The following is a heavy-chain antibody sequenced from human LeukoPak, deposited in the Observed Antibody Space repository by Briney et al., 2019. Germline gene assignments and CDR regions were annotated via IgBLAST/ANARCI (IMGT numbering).Heavy chain of an antibody. CDR3: ARGPPSRDLWSGFRFDP. CDR1: GYTFTGYY. J-gene: IGHJ5*02. CDR2: INPNSGGT. D-gene: IGHD3-3*01. V-gene: IGHV1-2*02. Sequence: ASVKVSCKASGYTFTGYYMHWVRQAPGQGLEWMGWINPNSGGTNYAQKFQGRVTMTRDTSISTAYMELSRLRSDDTAVYYCARGPPSRDLWSGFRFDPWGQGTLVTVSS.